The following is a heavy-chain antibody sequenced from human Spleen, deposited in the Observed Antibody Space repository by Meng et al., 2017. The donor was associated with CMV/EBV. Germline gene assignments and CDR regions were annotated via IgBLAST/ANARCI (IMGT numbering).Heavy chain of an antibody. CDR1: GFIVSNNY. CDR3: AREEYDRGYFDD. J-gene: IGHJ4*02. CDR2: IYSGGGT. D-gene: IGHD3-22*01. V-gene: IGHV3-53*01. Sequence: GGSLRLSCAASGFIVSNNYMSWVRQAPGKGLEWVSIIYSGGGTYYADSVKGRFIISGDSSKNTLYLEMNSLRVEDTAVYYCAREEYDRGYFDDWGQGTLVTVSS.